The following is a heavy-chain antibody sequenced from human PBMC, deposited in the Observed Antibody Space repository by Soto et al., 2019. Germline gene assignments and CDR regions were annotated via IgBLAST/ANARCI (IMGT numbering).Heavy chain of an antibody. CDR3: ARGHGRRLHNTVGY. CDR1: GYTFTSYN. J-gene: IGHJ4*02. V-gene: IGHV1-8*01. Sequence: QVQLVQSGAEVKKPGASVKVSCKASGYTFTSYNINWVRQATGQGLEGMGWMNPNSGNTGYAQKFQGRDTMTMNTATGTAYMELSSLKSEDTAVYYCARGHGRRLHNTVGYWGQGTLVTVSS. D-gene: IGHD4-4*01. CDR2: MNPNSGNT.